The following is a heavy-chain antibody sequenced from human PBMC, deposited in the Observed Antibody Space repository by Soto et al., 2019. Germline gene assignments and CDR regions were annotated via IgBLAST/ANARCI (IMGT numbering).Heavy chain of an antibody. D-gene: IGHD2-2*01. CDR1: GFTFDDYA. V-gene: IGHV3-9*01. CDR3: AKGPYCSSTSCYVRYYYYYMDV. J-gene: IGHJ6*03. Sequence: ESGGGLVQPGRSLRLSCAASGFTFDDYAMHWVRQAPGKGLEWVSGISWNSGSIGYADSVKGRFTISRDNAKNSLYLQMNSLRAEDTALYYCAKGPYCSSTSCYVRYYYYYMDVWGKGTTVTVSS. CDR2: ISWNSGSI.